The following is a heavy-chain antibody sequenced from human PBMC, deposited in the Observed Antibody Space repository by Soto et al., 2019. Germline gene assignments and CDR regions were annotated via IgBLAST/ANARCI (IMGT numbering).Heavy chain of an antibody. CDR2: VTSTGFSM. J-gene: IGHJ5*02. CDR1: GFTFSDYY. V-gene: IGHV3-11*01. D-gene: IGHD3-10*01. CDR3: AKVGPYDSGSYMFRYNWFGP. Sequence: PGGSLRLSCTASGFTFSDYYMSWIRQAPGKGLEWISYVTSTGFSMSYAFSVMARLIISRDKSNNTVDLQMNSLRAEDTAVYYCAKVGPYDSGSYMFRYNWFGPWGPGTLVTVSS.